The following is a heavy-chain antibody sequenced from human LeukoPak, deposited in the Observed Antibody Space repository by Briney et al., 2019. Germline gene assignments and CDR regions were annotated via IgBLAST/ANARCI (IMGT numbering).Heavy chain of an antibody. CDR1: GFTFSRYG. J-gene: IGHJ4*02. CDR2: VSFEGSNK. CDR3: AKDVGYYYGSGSYPPENDY. D-gene: IGHD3-10*01. V-gene: IGHV3-30*18. Sequence: QPGRSLRLSCAASGFTFSRYGMHWVRQAPGKGLEWVAVVSFEGSNKYYADSVKGRFSISRDNSKNTLSLQMNSLRAEDTAVYYCAKDVGYYYGSGSYPPENDYWGQGTLVTVSS.